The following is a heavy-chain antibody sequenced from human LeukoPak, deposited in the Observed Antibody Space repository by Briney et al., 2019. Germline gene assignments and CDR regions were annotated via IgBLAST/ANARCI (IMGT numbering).Heavy chain of an antibody. D-gene: IGHD1-1*01. CDR1: GFNFKNYW. CDR3: GRGWKYNSRSGFEI. Sequence: GGSLTLSWAASGFNFKNYWTHWVRQAAGKGLVWVSNINNDGSITTYADSVKGRLTISRDNVKNTLFLQMNSLVADDTAIYYCGRGWKYNSRSGFEIWGLGTRVTVSS. CDR2: INNDGSIT. V-gene: IGHV3-74*01. J-gene: IGHJ3*02.